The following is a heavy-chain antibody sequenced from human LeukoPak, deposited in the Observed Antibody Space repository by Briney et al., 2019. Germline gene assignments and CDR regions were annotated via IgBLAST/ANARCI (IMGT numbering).Heavy chain of an antibody. V-gene: IGHV4-39*07. D-gene: IGHD4-23*01. J-gene: IGHJ4*02. CDR1: GGSISSSSYY. CDR2: IYHSGST. CDR3: ARVGTVVRIFDY. Sequence: SSETLSLTCTGSGGSISSSSYYWGWIRQPPGKGLEWIGSIYHSGSTYYNPSLKSRVTISVDTSKNQFSLKLSSVTAADTAVYYCARVGTVVRIFDYWGQGTLVTVSS.